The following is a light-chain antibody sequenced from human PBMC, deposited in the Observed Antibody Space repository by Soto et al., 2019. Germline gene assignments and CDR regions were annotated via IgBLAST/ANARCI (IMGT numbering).Light chain of an antibody. V-gene: IGKV3-15*01. CDR2: DAS. CDR3: QQYHNWPIT. J-gene: IGKJ5*01. CDR1: QSVSSN. Sequence: EIVMTQSPATLSVSPGESATLSCRASQSVSSNLAWHQQKPGQAPRLLMYDASTRATGVSARFSGSGSGTEFTLTISSLQSEDFAVYYCQQYHNWPITFGQGTRVDIK.